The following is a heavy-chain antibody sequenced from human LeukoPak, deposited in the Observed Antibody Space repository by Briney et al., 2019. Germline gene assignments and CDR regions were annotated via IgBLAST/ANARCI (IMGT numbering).Heavy chain of an antibody. CDR3: ARDGGVWYYDSSGYHPY. J-gene: IGHJ4*02. CDR1: GYTFTVHY. D-gene: IGHD3-22*01. Sequence: ASVTVSFTASGYTFTVHYMHWVRQAPGQGNEWMGWINPNSGGTNYAQKFQGRVTMTRDTSISTAYMELSRLRSDDTAVYYCARDGGVWYYDSSGYHPYWGQGTLVTVSS. V-gene: IGHV1-2*02. CDR2: INPNSGGT.